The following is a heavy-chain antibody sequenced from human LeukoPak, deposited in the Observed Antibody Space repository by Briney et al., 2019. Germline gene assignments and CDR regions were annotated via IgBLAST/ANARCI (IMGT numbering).Heavy chain of an antibody. CDR3: ARHGIEEQQLDYYYYGMDV. D-gene: IGHD6-13*01. Sequence: SETLSLTCAVSGGSISSSNWWSWVRQPPGKGLEWIGEIYHSGSTNYNPSLKSRVTISVDKSKNQFSLKLSSVTAADTAVYYCARHGIEEQQLDYYYYGMDVWGQGTTVTVSS. CDR2: IYHSGST. V-gene: IGHV4-4*02. CDR1: GGSISSSNW. J-gene: IGHJ6*02.